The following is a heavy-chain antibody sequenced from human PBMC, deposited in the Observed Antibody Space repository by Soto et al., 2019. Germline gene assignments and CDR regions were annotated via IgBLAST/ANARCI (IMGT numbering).Heavy chain of an antibody. D-gene: IGHD2-21*02. CDR3: ARDNSYPTAWWIDP. CDR1: GFIFSKYY. V-gene: IGHV1-46*01. Sequence: ASVKVSCKASGFIFSKYYMHWVRQAPGQGLEWVGIINPSGTRTSCAPKFQGRVTMTRDTSTSTVYMELSSLTSDDTAVYYCARDNSYPTAWWIDPWGRGTLVTVSS. CDR2: INPSGTRT. J-gene: IGHJ5*02.